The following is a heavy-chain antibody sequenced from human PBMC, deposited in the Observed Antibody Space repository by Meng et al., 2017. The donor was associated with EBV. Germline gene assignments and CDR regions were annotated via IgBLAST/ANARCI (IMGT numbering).Heavy chain of an antibody. CDR2: IYWDDDK. CDR3: AHRRDEYSSSWYGWFDP. D-gene: IGHD6-13*01. J-gene: IGHJ5*02. V-gene: IGHV2-5*02. CDR1: GFSLSTSGVG. Sequence: QITLKASGPTLVKPTQTLTLTCTFSGFSLSTSGVGVGWIRQPPGKALEWLALIYWDDDKRYSPSLKSRLTITKDTSKNQVVLTMTNMDPVDTATYYCAHRRDEYSSSWYGWFDPWGQGTLVTVSS.